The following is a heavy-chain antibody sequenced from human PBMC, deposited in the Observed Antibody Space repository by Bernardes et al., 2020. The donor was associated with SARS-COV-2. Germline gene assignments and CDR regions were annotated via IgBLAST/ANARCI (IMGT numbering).Heavy chain of an antibody. CDR3: AAGTYYYGMDV. CDR2: ISYDGSNK. V-gene: IGHV3-30*03. Sequence: GGSLRLSCAASGFTFSSYGMHWVRQAPGKGLEWVAVISYDGSNKYYADSVKGRFTISRDNSKNTLYLQMNSLRAEDTAVYIAAAGTYYYGMDVWGQGTTVTGS. J-gene: IGHJ6*02. D-gene: IGHD6-13*01. CDR1: GFTFSSYG.